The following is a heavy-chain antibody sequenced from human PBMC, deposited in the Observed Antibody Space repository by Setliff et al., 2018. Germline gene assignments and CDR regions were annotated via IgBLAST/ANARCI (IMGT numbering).Heavy chain of an antibody. V-gene: IGHV4-4*02. Sequence: PSETLSLTCAVSGDSISSGNWWSWVRQPPEKGLEWIGEXNHSGNTNYNPSLKSRVTISVDKSTNQFSLKLNSLTAADPAVYDCVRPXXXXGRXIMDVLGXXXTVTVS. CDR1: GDSISSGNW. CDR2: XNHSGNT. J-gene: IGHJ6*03. CDR3: VRPXXXXGRXIMDV.